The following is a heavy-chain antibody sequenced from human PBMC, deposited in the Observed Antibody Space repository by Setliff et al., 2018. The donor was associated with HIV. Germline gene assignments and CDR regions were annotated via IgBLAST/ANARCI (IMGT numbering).Heavy chain of an antibody. Sequence: PSETLSLTCAVYGGSFSGYYWSWIRQPPGKGLEWIGEINHSGGTNYNPSLKSRVTMSVDTSKNQFSLKMSSVTAADTAVYYCARARGPEGYFDSWGQGTLVTVSS. CDR2: INHSGGT. CDR1: GGSFSGYY. V-gene: IGHV4-34*01. D-gene: IGHD3-10*01. J-gene: IGHJ4*02. CDR3: ARARGPEGYFDS.